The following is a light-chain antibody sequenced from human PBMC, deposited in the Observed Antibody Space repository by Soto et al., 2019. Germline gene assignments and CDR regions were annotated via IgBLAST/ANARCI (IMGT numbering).Light chain of an antibody. CDR3: QQYLDWPLT. J-gene: IGKJ4*01. V-gene: IGKV3-15*01. Sequence: EIVMTQSPVTLSVSPGERVTLSCRASQSLATNLAWYQQKPGQTPRLVIYGISARASGIPGRFSGSGFGTDFTLTISSLHPEDSAVYYCQQYLDWPLTFGGGTKVEI. CDR1: QSLATN. CDR2: GIS.